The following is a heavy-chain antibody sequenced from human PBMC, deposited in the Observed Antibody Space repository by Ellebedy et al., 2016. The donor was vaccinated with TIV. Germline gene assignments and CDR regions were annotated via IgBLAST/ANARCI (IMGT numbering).Heavy chain of an antibody. CDR2: IKEDGTET. Sequence: GESLKISCAASGFTVSSNYMSWVRQAPGKGLEWVANIKEDGTETYYVDSVKGRFTISRDNAKNSLYLQMNSLRAEDTAVYYCARDKAYYGDNFDYWGQGTLVTVSS. D-gene: IGHD4-17*01. CDR1: GFTVSSNY. CDR3: ARDKAYYGDNFDY. V-gene: IGHV3-7*03. J-gene: IGHJ4*02.